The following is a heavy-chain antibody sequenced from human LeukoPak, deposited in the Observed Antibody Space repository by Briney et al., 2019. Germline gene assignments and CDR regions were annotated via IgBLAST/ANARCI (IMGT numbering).Heavy chain of an antibody. CDR2: IYYSGAT. CDR1: GGSISSYY. D-gene: IGHD3-10*01. CDR3: ASDMVRGAEPDY. J-gene: IGHJ4*02. Sequence: SETLSLTCTVSGGSISSYYWSWIRQSPGMGLEWIGSIYYSGATDYNPSLKSRVTISADTSSNQFFLRLRSVTAADTAVYYCASDMVRGAEPDYWGQGTLVTVSS. V-gene: IGHV4-59*12.